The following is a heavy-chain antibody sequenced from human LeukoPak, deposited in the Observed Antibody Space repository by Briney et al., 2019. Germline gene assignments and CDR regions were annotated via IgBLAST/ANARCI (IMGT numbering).Heavy chain of an antibody. CDR2: IDHRGSS. CDR1: GESFSPYF. Sequence: PSETLSLTCAVNGESFSPYFWSWLRQVPGKGLEWIGEIDHRGSSNYNPPLKSRATISVDTSKNHFSLSLTSVTAADTAVYYCATRSSTLAAARCFDDWGQGTVVTVSS. J-gene: IGHJ4*03. V-gene: IGHV4-34*01. CDR3: ATRSSTLAAARCFDD. D-gene: IGHD6-6*01.